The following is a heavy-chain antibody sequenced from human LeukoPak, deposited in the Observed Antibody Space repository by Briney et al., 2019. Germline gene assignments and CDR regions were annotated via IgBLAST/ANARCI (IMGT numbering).Heavy chain of an antibody. Sequence: GGSLRLSCAASGFTFSSYAMDWVRQAPGKGLEWVAVISYDGSNKYYADSVKGRSTISRDNSKNTLYLQMNSLRAEDTAVYYCAREYYNWKLPGYWGQGTLVTVSS. CDR2: ISYDGSNK. J-gene: IGHJ4*02. CDR3: AREYYNWKLPGY. D-gene: IGHD1-20*01. CDR1: GFTFSSYA. V-gene: IGHV3-30-3*01.